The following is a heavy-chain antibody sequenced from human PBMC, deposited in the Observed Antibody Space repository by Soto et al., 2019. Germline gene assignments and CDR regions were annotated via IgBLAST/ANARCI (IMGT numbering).Heavy chain of an antibody. CDR2: IYWDDDK. CDR1: GFSITTTHMG. J-gene: IGHJ4*02. Sequence: QITLKESGPPLVRPAQTLTLTCAFSGFSITTTHMGVAWIRQPPGKALEWLALIYWDDDKRYSPSLKNRLVISKDTSRNRVVLTITNMNPEDTGTYFCAHAGDYNLLSFDHWGPGTLVTVS. V-gene: IGHV2-5*02. CDR3: AHAGDYNLLSFDH. D-gene: IGHD4-17*01.